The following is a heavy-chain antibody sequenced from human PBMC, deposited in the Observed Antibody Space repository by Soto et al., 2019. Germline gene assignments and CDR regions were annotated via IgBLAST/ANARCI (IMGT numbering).Heavy chain of an antibody. V-gene: IGHV1-2*04. CDR3: ARSRGVADRLGYYYGMDV. CDR2: INPNSGGT. J-gene: IGHJ6*02. Sequence: ASVKVSCKASGYTFTGYYMHWVRQAPGQGLEWMGWINPNSGGTNYAQKFQGWVTMTRDTSISTAYMELSRLRSDDTAVYYCARSRGVADRLGYYYGMDVWGQGTTVTVSS. D-gene: IGHD6-6*01. CDR1: GYTFTGYY.